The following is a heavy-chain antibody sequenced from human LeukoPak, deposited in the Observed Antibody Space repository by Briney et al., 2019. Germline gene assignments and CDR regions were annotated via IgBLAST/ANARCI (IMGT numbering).Heavy chain of an antibody. J-gene: IGHJ5*02. D-gene: IGHD6-19*01. CDR3: AKMVPSSGWT. V-gene: IGHV3-30*18. CDR1: GFNFRHYG. CDR2: ISYDGNNK. Sequence: GGSLRLSCAASGFNFRHYGMHWVRQAPGKGLEWVAVISYDGNNKYYADSVKGRLTISRDNSKNTLYLQMNSLRPEDTAVYYCAKMVPSSGWTWGQGTLVTVSS.